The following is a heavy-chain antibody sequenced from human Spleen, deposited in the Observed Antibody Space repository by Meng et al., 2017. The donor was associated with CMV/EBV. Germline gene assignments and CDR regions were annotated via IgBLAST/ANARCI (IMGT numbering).Heavy chain of an antibody. V-gene: IGHV3-23*01. D-gene: IGHD3-3*01. J-gene: IGHJ6*02. CDR3: AKALRFLEDYYYGMDV. Sequence: GGSLRLSCAASGFSFSSYAMSWVRQAPGKGLEWVSAISGSGGSTYYADSVKGRFTISRDNSKNTLYLQMNSLRAEDTAVYYFAKALRFLEDYYYGMDVWGQGTTVTVSS. CDR1: GFSFSSYA. CDR2: ISGSGGST.